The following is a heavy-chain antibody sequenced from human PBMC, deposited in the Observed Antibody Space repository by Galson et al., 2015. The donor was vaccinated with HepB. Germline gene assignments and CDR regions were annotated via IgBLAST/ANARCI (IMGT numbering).Heavy chain of an antibody. CDR3: ARSFDYGWLGEIDY. V-gene: IGHV3-21*05. J-gene: IGHJ4*02. CDR2: ISSSSSYT. CDR1: GFTFSSYS. D-gene: IGHD3-10*01. Sequence: SLRLSCAASGFTFSSYSMNWVRQAPGKGLEWVSYISSSSSYTNYADSVKGRFTISRDNAKNSLYLQMNSLRAEDTAVYYCARSFDYGWLGEIDYWGQGTLVTVSS.